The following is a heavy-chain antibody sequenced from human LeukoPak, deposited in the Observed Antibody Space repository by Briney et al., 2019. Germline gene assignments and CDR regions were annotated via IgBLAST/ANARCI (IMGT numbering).Heavy chain of an antibody. CDR3: ARSVLPYGDYVNFYYFDY. CDR1: GGTFSSYA. V-gene: IGHV1-69*05. Sequence: ASVKVSCKASGGTFSSYAISWVRQAPGQGLEWMGGIIPIFGTANYAQKFQGRVTITTDESTSTAYMELSSLRSEDTAVYYCARSVLPYGDYVNFYYFDYWGQGTLVTVS. J-gene: IGHJ4*02. D-gene: IGHD4-17*01. CDR2: IIPIFGTA.